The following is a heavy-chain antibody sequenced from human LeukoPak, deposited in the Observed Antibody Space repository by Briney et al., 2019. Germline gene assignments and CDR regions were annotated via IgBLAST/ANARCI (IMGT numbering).Heavy chain of an antibody. V-gene: IGHV3-30-3*01. CDR1: GFTFSSYA. J-gene: IGHJ4*02. CDR3: ASSSSWYLDY. CDR2: ISYDGSNK. D-gene: IGHD6-13*01. Sequence: GGSLRLSCAASGFTFSSYAMHWVRQAPGKGLEWVAVISYDGSNKYYADSVKGRFTISRDNSKNTLYLQMNSLRAEDTAVYYCASSSSWYLDYWGQETLVTVSS.